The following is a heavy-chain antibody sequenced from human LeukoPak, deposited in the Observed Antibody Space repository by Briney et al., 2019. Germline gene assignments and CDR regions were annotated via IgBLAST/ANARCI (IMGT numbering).Heavy chain of an antibody. Sequence: ASVKVSCKASGYTFTSYGISWVRQAPGQGLEWMGWISAYNGNTNYAQELQGRVTMTTDTSTSTAYMELRSLRSDDTAVYYCARRLHGYYDFWSGSYFDYWGQGTLVTVSS. CDR3: ARRLHGYYDFWSGSYFDY. J-gene: IGHJ4*02. CDR1: GYTFTSYG. D-gene: IGHD3-3*01. CDR2: ISAYNGNT. V-gene: IGHV1-18*01.